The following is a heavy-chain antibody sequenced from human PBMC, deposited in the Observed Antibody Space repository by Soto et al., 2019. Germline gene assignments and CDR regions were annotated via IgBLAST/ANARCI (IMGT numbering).Heavy chain of an antibody. CDR1: GCNFIIHE. CDR3: ARDPPGY. Sequence: SLILSYTASGCNFIIHEMNWVRQAPGKGLEWVSYISSSGSTIYYADSVKGRFTISRDNAKNSLYLQMNSLRAEDTAVYYCARDPPGYWVQGTLVTVSS. CDR2: ISSSGSTI. J-gene: IGHJ4*02. V-gene: IGHV3-48*03.